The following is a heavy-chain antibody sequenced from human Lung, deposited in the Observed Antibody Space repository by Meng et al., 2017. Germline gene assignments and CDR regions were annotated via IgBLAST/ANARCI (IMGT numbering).Heavy chain of an antibody. J-gene: IGHJ4*02. CDR3: ARGTPGRSYCDY. V-gene: IGHV1-18*01. CDR2: LGAHPGDI. D-gene: IGHD3-10*01. CDR1: DYRFTGFG. Sequence: QVQLVQSGAEVNKPGSSFIASCKASDYRFTGFGVCWVRQAPGRGLEWMAWLGAHPGDISLAPKFLGRVTVTADTATATAYMDLRSLRSDDTAVYYCARGTPGRSYCDYWGPGTLVTVSS.